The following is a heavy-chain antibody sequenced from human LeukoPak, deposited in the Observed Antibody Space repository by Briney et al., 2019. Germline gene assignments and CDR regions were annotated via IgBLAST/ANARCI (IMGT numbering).Heavy chain of an antibody. Sequence: GGSLRLSCAASGFTFSSYSMNWVRQAPGKGLEWVSYISSSSSTIYYADSVKGRFTISRGNAKNSLYLQMNSLRAEDTAVYYCARSRGSGWYPERQNWFDPWGQGTLVTVSS. CDR1: GFTFSSYS. V-gene: IGHV3-48*01. J-gene: IGHJ5*02. D-gene: IGHD6-19*01. CDR2: ISSSSSTI. CDR3: ARSRGSGWYPERQNWFDP.